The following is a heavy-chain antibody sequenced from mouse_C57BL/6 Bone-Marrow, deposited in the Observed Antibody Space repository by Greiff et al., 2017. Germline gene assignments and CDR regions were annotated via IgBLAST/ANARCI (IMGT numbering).Heavy chain of an antibody. Sequence: VHVKQSGPELVKPGASVKISCKASGYSFTGYYMHWVKQSPEKSLEWIGEINPTTGGTTYNQKFKAKATLTVDKSSSTAYMQLKSLTSEDSAVYYCARNDFGDAMDYWGQGTSVTVSS. CDR3: ARNDFGDAMDY. V-gene: IGHV1-42*01. CDR1: GYSFTGYY. J-gene: IGHJ4*01. CDR2: INPTTGGT. D-gene: IGHD2-4*01.